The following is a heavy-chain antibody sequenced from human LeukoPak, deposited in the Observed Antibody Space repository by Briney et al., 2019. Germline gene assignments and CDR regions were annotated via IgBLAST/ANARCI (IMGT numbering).Heavy chain of an antibody. V-gene: IGHV4-59*01. CDR3: ARGDYGDYSFYWYFDL. CDR2: VYYSGST. CDR1: GGSISSYY. J-gene: IGHJ2*01. D-gene: IGHD4-17*01. Sequence: SETLSLTCTVSGGSISSYYWSWIRQPPGKGLEWIGYVYYSGSTNYNPSPKSRVTISVDTSKNHFSLKLSSVTAADTAVYYWARGDYGDYSFYWYFDLWGRGTLVTVSS.